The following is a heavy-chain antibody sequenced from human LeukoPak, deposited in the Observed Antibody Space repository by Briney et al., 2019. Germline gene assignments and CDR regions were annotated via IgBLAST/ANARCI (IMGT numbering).Heavy chain of an antibody. CDR1: GRSISSSSYY. CDR2: IYYSGST. V-gene: IGHV4-39*07. CDR3: AAGEDQLPHHAFDI. D-gene: IGHD2-2*01. J-gene: IGHJ3*02. Sequence: SQTLSLTCTVSGRSISSSSYYWGWILQPPVKGLEGIGSIYYSGSTYYNPSLKSRVTISVDTAKNQFSLKLSSVTPADTAEYYCAAGEDQLPHHAFDIWGQGTMVTVSS.